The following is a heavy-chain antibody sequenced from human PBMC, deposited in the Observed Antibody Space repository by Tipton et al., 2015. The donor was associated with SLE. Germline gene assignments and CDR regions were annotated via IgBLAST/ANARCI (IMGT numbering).Heavy chain of an antibody. J-gene: IGHJ4*02. Sequence: LRLSCTVSGGSISSSSYYWGWIRQPPGKGLEWIGSIYYSGSTYYNPSLKSRVTISVDTSKNQFSLKLGSVTAADTAVYYCARCDTGFDYWGQGTLVTVSS. V-gene: IGHV4-39*07. CDR3: ARCDTGFDY. D-gene: IGHD2-21*02. CDR2: IYYSGST. CDR1: GGSISSSSYY.